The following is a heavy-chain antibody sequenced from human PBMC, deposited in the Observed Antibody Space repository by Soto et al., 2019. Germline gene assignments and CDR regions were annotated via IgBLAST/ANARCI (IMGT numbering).Heavy chain of an antibody. Sequence: VQLVESGGGLIQAGGSLRLSCAVSGFTVSNNFMMWIRQAPGKGLEWVSLIYSGGSISYADSVKGRFTISRDGSMNMLYLQMNSLTAEDTAVYYCARDGNGQRGSPHWGQGTLVTVSS. CDR2: IYSGGSI. D-gene: IGHD3-16*01. J-gene: IGHJ4*02. CDR3: ARDGNGQRGSPH. V-gene: IGHV3-53*02. CDR1: GFTVSNNF.